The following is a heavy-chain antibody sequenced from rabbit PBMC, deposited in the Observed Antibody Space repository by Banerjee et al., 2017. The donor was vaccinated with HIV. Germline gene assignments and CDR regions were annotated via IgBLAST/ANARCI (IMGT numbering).Heavy chain of an antibody. CDR1: GFDLSSYYY. J-gene: IGHJ3*01. V-gene: IGHV1S40*01. CDR3: ARGHNYAGYSYAFGL. CDR2: IYGGDSAYT. D-gene: IGHD6-1*01. Sequence: QSLEESGGDLVKPGASLTLTCTASGFDLSSYYYMCWVRQAPGKGLEWIACIYGGDSAYTYYASWAKGRFTISKTSSTTVTLQMTSLTAADTATYFSARGHNYAGYSYAFGLWGQGTLVTVS.